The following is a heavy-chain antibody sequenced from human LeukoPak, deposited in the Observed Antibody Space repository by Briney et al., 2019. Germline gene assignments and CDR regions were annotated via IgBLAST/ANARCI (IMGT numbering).Heavy chain of an antibody. CDR1: GYTFTDYY. CDR3: ASDYYDSSGYN. V-gene: IGHV1-46*01. J-gene: IGHJ3*02. D-gene: IGHD3-22*01. CDR2: INPSGGST. Sequence: GASVKVSCKASGYTFTDYYMHWVRQAPGQGLEWMGIINPSGGSTSYAQKFQGRVTMTRDMSTSTAYMELSSLRSEDTAVYYCASDYYDSSGYNWDQGTMVTVSS.